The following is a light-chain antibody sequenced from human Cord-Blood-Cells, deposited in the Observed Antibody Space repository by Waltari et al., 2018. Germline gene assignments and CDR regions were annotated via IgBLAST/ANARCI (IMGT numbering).Light chain of an antibody. CDR2: QDS. J-gene: IGLJ7*01. V-gene: IGLV3-1*01. CDR3: QAWDSSTAV. CDR1: KLGDKY. Sequence: SYELTQPPSVSVSPGQTASITCPGAKLGDKYACWYQQKPGQSPVLVIYQDSKLPSGIPERFSGSNSGNTATLTISGTQAMDEADYYCQAWDSSTAVFGGGTQLTVL.